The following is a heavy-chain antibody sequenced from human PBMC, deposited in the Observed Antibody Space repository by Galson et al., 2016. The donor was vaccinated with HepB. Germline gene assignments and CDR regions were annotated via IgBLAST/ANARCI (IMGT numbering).Heavy chain of an antibody. CDR1: GFTFSTYA. Sequence: SLRLSCAASGFTFSTYAMSWVRQAPGKGLEWVSGISGSSEAIYYADSVKGRFTMYRDNSKNIVYLQMHSLRAEDTAVYYCHGAGGFSSWGQGTLVTVSS. D-gene: IGHD5-12*01. CDR3: HGAGGFSS. CDR2: ISGSSEAI. J-gene: IGHJ5*02. V-gene: IGHV3-23*01.